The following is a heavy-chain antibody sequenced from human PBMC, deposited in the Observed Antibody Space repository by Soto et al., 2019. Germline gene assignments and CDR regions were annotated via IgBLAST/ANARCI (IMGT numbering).Heavy chain of an antibody. CDR3: ARTRDFWSGSDDFDI. CDR1: GGSVSSGSYY. V-gene: IGHV4-61*01. CDR2: MYYSGST. Sequence: LSLTCTVSGGSVSSGSYYWSWIRQPPGKGLEWIGYMYYSGSTNYNPSLKSRVTISLDTSKNQFSLKLSSVTAADTAVYFCARTRDFWSGSDDFDIWGQGTMVTVSS. D-gene: IGHD3-3*01. J-gene: IGHJ3*02.